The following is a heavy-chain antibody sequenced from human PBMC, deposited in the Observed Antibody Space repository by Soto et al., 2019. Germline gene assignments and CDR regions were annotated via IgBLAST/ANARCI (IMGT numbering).Heavy chain of an antibody. CDR3: ARGSGGYSGYFQH. J-gene: IGHJ1*01. CDR2: IYYSGST. V-gene: IGHV4-31*03. D-gene: IGHD6-13*01. Sequence: SETLSVTCTVSGGSIGSGGYYWSWIRQYPGTGLEWIGYIYYSGSTYYTPYLKSRVTIALDTSKNQFSLKLSSVTAADTAVYYCARGSGGYSGYFQHWAQGTRVTVYS. CDR1: GGSIGSGGYY.